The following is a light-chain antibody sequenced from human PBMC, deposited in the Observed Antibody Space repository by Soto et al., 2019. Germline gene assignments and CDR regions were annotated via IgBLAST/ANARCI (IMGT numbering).Light chain of an antibody. J-gene: IGKJ4*01. CDR2: DTS. Sequence: EIVLTQSPGTLSLSPGERATLSCRASQSVTINLALYEQRPGQAPRLLIYDTSTRATGIPARISGSGSGTEFTLTISSLQSEDFAVYYCQQYNKWPLTFGGGTKVDIK. V-gene: IGKV3-15*01. CDR3: QQYNKWPLT. CDR1: QSVTIN.